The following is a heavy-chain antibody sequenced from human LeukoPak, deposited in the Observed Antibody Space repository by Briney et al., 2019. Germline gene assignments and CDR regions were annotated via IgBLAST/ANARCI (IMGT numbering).Heavy chain of an antibody. D-gene: IGHD3-9*01. J-gene: IGHJ5*02. Sequence: SETLSLTCAVYGGSFSGYYWSWIRQPPGKGLEWIGEINHSGSTNYNPSLKSRVTISVDTSKNQFSLKLSSVTAADTAVYYCARGGLRYFDWLFVNWFDPWGQGPLVTVSS. CDR2: INHSGST. CDR3: ARGGLRYFDWLFVNWFDP. V-gene: IGHV4-34*01. CDR1: GGSFSGYY.